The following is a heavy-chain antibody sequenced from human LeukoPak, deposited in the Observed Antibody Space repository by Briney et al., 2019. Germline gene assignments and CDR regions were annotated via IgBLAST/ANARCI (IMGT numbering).Heavy chain of an antibody. Sequence: ASVKVSCKASGYSSTGYYMHWVRQAPGQGLEWMGWINPNSGGTNYAQKFQGRVTMTRDTSISTAYMELSRLRSDDTAVYYCARSDVMIFGVVSHFDYWGQGTLVTVSS. CDR3: ARSDVMIFGVVSHFDY. CDR1: GYSSTGYY. J-gene: IGHJ4*02. CDR2: INPNSGGT. D-gene: IGHD3-3*01. V-gene: IGHV1-2*02.